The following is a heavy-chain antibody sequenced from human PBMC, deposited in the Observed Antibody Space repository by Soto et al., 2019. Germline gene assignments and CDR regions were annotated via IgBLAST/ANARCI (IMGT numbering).Heavy chain of an antibody. CDR2: VYRTGST. D-gene: IGHD6-13*01. CDR1: GGNIVTPSW. V-gene: IGHV4-4*02. Sequence: PLETMPVSRAVAGGNIVTPSWWSWIRQPSGKGLEWIGEVYRTGSTNYNPSLESRLTISVDKSKNQFSLKLTSVTAADTAVYYCARARATIAAAAIFDCWGQGTLVTVSS. J-gene: IGHJ4*02. CDR3: ARARATIAAAAIFDC.